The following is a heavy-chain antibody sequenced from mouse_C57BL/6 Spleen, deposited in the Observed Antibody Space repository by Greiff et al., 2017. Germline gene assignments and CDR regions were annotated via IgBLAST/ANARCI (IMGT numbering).Heavy chain of an antibody. V-gene: IGHV1-26*01. CDR2: INPNNGGT. Sequence: VQLQQSGPELVQPGASVKISCKASGYTFTDYYMNWVKQSHGKSLEWIGDINPNNGGTSYNQKFKGKATLTVDKSSSTAYMELRSLTSEDSAVYDCARHSYAMDYWGQGTSVTVSS. J-gene: IGHJ4*01. CDR3: ARHSYAMDY. CDR1: GYTFTDYY.